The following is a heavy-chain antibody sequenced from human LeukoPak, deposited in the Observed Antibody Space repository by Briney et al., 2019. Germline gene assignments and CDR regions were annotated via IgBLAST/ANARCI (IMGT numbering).Heavy chain of an antibody. CDR1: GFTFSSYA. CDR2: IGGTGTST. V-gene: IGHV3-23*01. Sequence: PGGSLRLSCAVSGFTFSSYAMSWVRRAPGKGLEWVSGIGGTGTSTYYADSVKGRFTISRDNTKNTPYLQMNSLRAEDTALYYCARAADDYFFDYWGQGTLVTVSS. J-gene: IGHJ4*02. D-gene: IGHD2-21*02. CDR3: ARAADDYFFDY.